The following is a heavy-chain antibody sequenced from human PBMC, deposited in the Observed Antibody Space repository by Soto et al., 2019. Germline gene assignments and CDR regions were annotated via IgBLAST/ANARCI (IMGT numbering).Heavy chain of an antibody. J-gene: IGHJ4*02. V-gene: IGHV4-31*03. CDR3: ARGVVAVAGTFFVDY. D-gene: IGHD6-19*01. CDR2: IYYSGST. Sequence: SETLSLTCTVSGGSISSGGYYWSWIRQHPGKGLEWIGYIYYSGSTYYNPSLKSRVTISVDTSKNQFSLKLGSVTAADTAVYYCARGVVAVAGTFFVDYWGQGTLVTVSS. CDR1: GGSISSGGYY.